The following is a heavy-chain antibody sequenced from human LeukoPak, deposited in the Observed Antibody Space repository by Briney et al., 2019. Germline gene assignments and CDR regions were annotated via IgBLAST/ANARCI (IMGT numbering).Heavy chain of an antibody. J-gene: IGHJ4*02. CDR2: VGGNGGPT. CDR1: GFTFTTCA. V-gene: IGHV3-23*01. CDR3: AKGYSGSYRSYFDY. D-gene: IGHD1-26*01. Sequence: GGSLRLSCAASGFTFTTCAMSWVRQAPGKGLEWVPTVGGNGGPTYSADSVKGRFTISRDNPKNTLYLQMNTLRAEDTAVYYCAKGYSGSYRSYFDYWGQGSLVTVSS.